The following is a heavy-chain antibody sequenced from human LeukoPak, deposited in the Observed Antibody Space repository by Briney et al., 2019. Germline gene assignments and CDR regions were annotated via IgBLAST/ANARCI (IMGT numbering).Heavy chain of an antibody. V-gene: IGHV3-7*01. CDR3: VREGRLLGAFDI. CDR2: IKPDGSGK. J-gene: IGHJ3*02. D-gene: IGHD2-8*02. Sequence: RSGGSLRLSCAASGFTFSTYWMAWVRQVPGKGLEWVANIKPDGSGKYYVDSVQGRFTISRDNPKNSLYLQMNSLRAEDTAVYYCVREGRLLGAFDIWGQGTMVTVFS. CDR1: GFTFSTYW.